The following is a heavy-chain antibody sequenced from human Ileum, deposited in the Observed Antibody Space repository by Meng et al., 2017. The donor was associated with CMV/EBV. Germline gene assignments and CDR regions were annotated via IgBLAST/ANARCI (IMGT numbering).Heavy chain of an antibody. Sequence: CAVSVGSISSSTWWSWVRQPPGKGLEWIGEIFYNETTNYNPSLKSRVTISIDKSKNQFSLKVNSVIAADTAVYYCARNGPAKGALDYWGQGTLVTVSS. CDR2: IFYNETT. D-gene: IGHD1-26*01. CDR3: ARNGPAKGALDY. V-gene: IGHV4-4*02. J-gene: IGHJ4*02. CDR1: VGSISSSTW.